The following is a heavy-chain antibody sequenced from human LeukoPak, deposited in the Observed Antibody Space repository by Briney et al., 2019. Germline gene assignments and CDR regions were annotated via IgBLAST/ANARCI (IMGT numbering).Heavy chain of an antibody. CDR3: ARDSGRDSYWYFDL. V-gene: IGHV3-7*01. D-gene: IGHD1-14*01. CDR2: IKQDGSEK. Sequence: PGGSLRLSCAASGFTFSSYWMSWVRQAPGKGLEWVANIKQDGSEKYYVDSVKGRFTISRDNAKNSLYLQMNSLRAEDTAVYYCARDSGRDSYWYFDLWGRGTLVTVSS. CDR1: GFTFSSYW. J-gene: IGHJ2*01.